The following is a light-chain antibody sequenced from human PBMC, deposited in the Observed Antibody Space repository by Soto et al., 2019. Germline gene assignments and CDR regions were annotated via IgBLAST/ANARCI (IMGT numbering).Light chain of an antibody. V-gene: IGKV1-5*01. Sequence: DFQRTQTPSTLSASVGDRVTITCRASQNIRSRLAWFQQKPGKAPKLLIYDASSLESGVPQRFSGSGSGTGFTLTISSLQTDDFSTYYCHRYNSYWTFGQGTKVDI. CDR3: HRYNSYWT. J-gene: IGKJ1*01. CDR2: DAS. CDR1: QNIRSR.